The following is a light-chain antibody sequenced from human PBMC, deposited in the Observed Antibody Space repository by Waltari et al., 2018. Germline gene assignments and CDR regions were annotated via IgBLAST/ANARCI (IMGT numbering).Light chain of an antibody. CDR2: AAS. J-gene: IGKJ4*01. Sequence: DMQMTQSPASLSASVGDRVTITCRPSQDISNYLAWYQQKPGKVPKLLIYAASTLQSGVTSPFSGSRSSTDFTLTISSLQPEDVATYYCQKYNSPAWLTFGGGTTVEIK. V-gene: IGKV1-27*01. CDR1: QDISNY. CDR3: QKYNSPAWLT.